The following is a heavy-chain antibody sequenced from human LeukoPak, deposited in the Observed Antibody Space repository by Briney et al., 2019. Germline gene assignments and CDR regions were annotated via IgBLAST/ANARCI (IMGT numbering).Heavy chain of an antibody. CDR1: GFTFSRYG. V-gene: IGHV3-30*18. CDR2: ISYDGSNK. D-gene: IGHD2-21*02. CDR3: AKGSEALVTNMGEDY. J-gene: IGHJ4*02. Sequence: QTGRSLRLSCAASGFTFSRYGMHWVRQAPGKGLQWVTFISYDGSNKYYADSVKGRFTISRDNSKNTLYLQMNSLRAVDTAVYFCAKGSEALVTNMGEDYWGQGTLVTVSS.